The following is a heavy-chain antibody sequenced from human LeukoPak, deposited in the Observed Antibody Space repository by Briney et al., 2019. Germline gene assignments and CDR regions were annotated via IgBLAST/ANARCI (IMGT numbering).Heavy chain of an antibody. D-gene: IGHD5-12*01. Sequence: PSETLSLTCTVSGSSISSYYWSWIRQPPGKGLEWIGYIYYSGSTNYNPSLKSRVTISVDTFKNQFSLKLSSVTAADTAVYYCARVGWLRSPFFDYWGQGTLVTVSS. CDR1: GSSISSYY. CDR3: ARVGWLRSPFFDY. V-gene: IGHV4-59*01. CDR2: IYYSGST. J-gene: IGHJ4*02.